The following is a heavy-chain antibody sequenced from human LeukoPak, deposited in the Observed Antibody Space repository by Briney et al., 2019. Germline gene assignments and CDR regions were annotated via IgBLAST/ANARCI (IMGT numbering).Heavy chain of an antibody. CDR2: ISGSGRST. J-gene: IGHJ3*02. V-gene: IGHV3-23*01. CDR3: AGGVVYCGGDWHHGGNAFDI. D-gene: IGHD2-21*02. Sequence: GGSLRLSCAASGFTFTRYAMSWVRQAPGKGLEWVSAISGSGRSTYYADSVKGRFTISRDNSKNALYLQMDSLRAEDTAVYYCAGGVVYCGGDWHHGGNAFDIWGPGTMVTVSS. CDR1: GFTFTRYA.